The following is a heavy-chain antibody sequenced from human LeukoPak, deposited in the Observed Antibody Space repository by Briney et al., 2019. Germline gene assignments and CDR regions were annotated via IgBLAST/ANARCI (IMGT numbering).Heavy chain of an antibody. CDR2: ISGSGGST. CDR1: GFTFSSYA. J-gene: IGHJ4*02. V-gene: IGHV3-23*01. D-gene: IGHD3-10*01. CDR3: AKVHRFGELLDYFDY. Sequence: PGGSLRLSCAASGFTFSSYAMSWVRQAPGKGLEWVSAISGSGGSTYYADSVKGRFTISRDNSKNTLYLQMNSLRAEDTAVYYCAKVHRFGELLDYFDYWGQGTLVTVSS.